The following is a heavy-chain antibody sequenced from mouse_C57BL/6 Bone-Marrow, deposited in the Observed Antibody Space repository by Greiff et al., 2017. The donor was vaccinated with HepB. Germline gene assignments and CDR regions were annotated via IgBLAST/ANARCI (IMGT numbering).Heavy chain of an antibody. V-gene: IGHV1-64*01. D-gene: IGHD4-1*01. CDR2: IHPNSGST. J-gene: IGHJ2*01. Sequence: VQRVESGAELVKPGASVKLSCKASGYTFTSYWMHWVKQRPGQGLEWIGMIHPNSGSTNYNEKFKSKATLTVDKSSSTAYMQLSSLTSEDSAVYYCARLGRNYWGQGTTLTVSS. CDR1: GYTFTSYW. CDR3: ARLGRNY.